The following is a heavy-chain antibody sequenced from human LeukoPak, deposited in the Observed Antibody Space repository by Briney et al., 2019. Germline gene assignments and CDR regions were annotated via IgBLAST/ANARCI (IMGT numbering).Heavy chain of an antibody. J-gene: IGHJ4*02. CDR1: GFTFSSYW. CDR3: ARGVAGRWYFDY. V-gene: IGHV3-7*01. Sequence: GGSLRLSRAASGFTFSSYWMSWVRQAPGKGLEWVANIKQDGSEKYYVDSVKGRFTISRDNAKNSLYLQMNSLRAEDTAVYYYARGVAGRWYFDYWGQGTLVTVSS. D-gene: IGHD4-23*01. CDR2: IKQDGSEK.